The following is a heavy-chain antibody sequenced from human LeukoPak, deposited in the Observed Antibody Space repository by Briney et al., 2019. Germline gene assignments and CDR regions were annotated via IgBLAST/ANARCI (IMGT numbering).Heavy chain of an antibody. CDR1: GFTFSSYG. CDR2: ISGSGGST. D-gene: IGHD1-26*01. J-gene: IGHJ4*02. Sequence: GGTLRLSCAASGFTFSSYGMSWVRQAPGKGLEWVSAISGSGGSTYYADSVKGRFTISRDNSKNTLYLQMNSLRAEDTAVYYCAKDHSGSYHFVYYFDYWGQGPWSPSPQ. V-gene: IGHV3-23*01. CDR3: AKDHSGSYHFVYYFDY.